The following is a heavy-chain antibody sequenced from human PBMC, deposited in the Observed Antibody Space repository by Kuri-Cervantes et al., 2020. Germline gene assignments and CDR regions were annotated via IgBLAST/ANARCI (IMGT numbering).Heavy chain of an antibody. D-gene: IGHD2-15*01. J-gene: IGHJ3*02. CDR1: GYTFTSYD. Sequence: ASVKVSCKASGYTFTSYDINWVRQATGQGLEWMGWMNPNSGNTGYAQKFQGRVTMTRNTSISTAYMELSSLRSEDTAVYYCASAQEVVVADNDAFDIRGQGTMVTVSS. V-gene: IGHV1-8*01. CDR2: MNPNSGNT. CDR3: ASAQEVVVADNDAFDI.